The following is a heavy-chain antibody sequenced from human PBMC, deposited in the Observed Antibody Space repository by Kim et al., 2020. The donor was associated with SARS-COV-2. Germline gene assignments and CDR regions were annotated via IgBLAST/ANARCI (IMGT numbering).Heavy chain of an antibody. Sequence: SETLSLTCTVSGGSISSGGYYWSWIRQHPGKGLEWIGYIYYSGSTYYNPSLKSRVTISVDTSKNQFSLKLSSVTAADTAVYYCARVWFGELTLFDYWGQGTLVTVSS. J-gene: IGHJ4*02. CDR3: ARVWFGELTLFDY. V-gene: IGHV4-31*03. D-gene: IGHD3-10*01. CDR1: GGSISSGGYY. CDR2: IYYSGST.